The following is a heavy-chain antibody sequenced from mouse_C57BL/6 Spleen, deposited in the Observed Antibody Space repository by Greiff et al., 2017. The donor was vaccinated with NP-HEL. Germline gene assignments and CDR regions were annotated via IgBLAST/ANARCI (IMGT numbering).Heavy chain of an antibody. CDR2: IDPSDSYT. CDR1: GYTFTSYW. V-gene: IGHV1-59*01. CDR3: ARGDYDSYFDY. D-gene: IGHD2-4*01. J-gene: IGHJ2*01. Sequence: QVQLKQPGAELVRPGTSVKLSCKASGYTFTSYWMHWVKQRPGQGLEWIGVIDPSDSYTNYNQKFKGKATLTVDTSSSTAYMQLSSLTSEDSAVYYCARGDYDSYFDYWGQGTTLTVSS.